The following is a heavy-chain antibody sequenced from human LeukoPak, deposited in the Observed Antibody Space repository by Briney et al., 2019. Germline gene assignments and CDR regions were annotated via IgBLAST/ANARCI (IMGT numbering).Heavy chain of an antibody. V-gene: IGHV3-21*01. CDR2: VSGTSGYM. J-gene: IGHJ4*02. CDR3: ARKNYFDY. CDR1: GFIFSTYT. Sequence: GGSLRLSCAASGFIFSTYTMSWVRQAPGKGLEWVSSVSGTSGYMYYADSVKGRFTISRDNSKNSLYLQMNSLRAEDTAVYYCARKNYFDYWGQGTLVTVSS. D-gene: IGHD2/OR15-2a*01.